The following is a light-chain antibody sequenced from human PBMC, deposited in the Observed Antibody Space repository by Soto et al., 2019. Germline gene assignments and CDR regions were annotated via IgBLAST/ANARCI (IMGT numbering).Light chain of an antibody. CDR3: HQAHTFPYT. V-gene: IGKV1-12*01. Sequence: DIQLTQSPSSVSAPVGDRVTITCRANQHIDRWLAWFQQKPGKAPELLIYGASILESWVPSRFNGSRSGTDFTLTISGLQPEDFATYYCHQAHTFPYTFGPGTKVDIK. J-gene: IGKJ3*01. CDR1: QHIDRW. CDR2: GAS.